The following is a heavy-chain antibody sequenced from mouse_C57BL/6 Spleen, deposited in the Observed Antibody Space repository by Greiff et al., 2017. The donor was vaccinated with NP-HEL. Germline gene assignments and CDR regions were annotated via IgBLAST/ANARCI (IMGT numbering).Heavy chain of an antibody. CDR1: GYSFTSYY. J-gene: IGHJ4*01. CDR3: ARGDYDYGEYYARDY. Sequence: QVQLQQSGPELVKPGASVKISCTASGYSFTSYYIHWVKQRPGQGLEWIGWIYPGSGNTKYNEKFKGKATLTADTSSSTAYMQLSSLTSEDSAVYYCARGDYDYGEYYARDYWGQGTSVTVSS. D-gene: IGHD2-4*01. V-gene: IGHV1-66*01. CDR2: IYPGSGNT.